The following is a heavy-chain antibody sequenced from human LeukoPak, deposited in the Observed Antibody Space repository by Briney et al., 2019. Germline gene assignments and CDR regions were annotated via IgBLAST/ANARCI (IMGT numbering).Heavy chain of an antibody. D-gene: IGHD6-19*01. V-gene: IGHV3-23*01. J-gene: IGHJ4*02. CDR1: GFTFINYG. CDR2: ISGSGDST. Sequence: TGGSLRLSCAASGFTFINYGLNWVRQAPGEGLEWVSAISGSGDSTYYADSVKGRFTISRDNSKNTLYLQMNSLRAEDTAVYYCAKGDIAVAGRVYFDYWGQGTLVTVSS. CDR3: AKGDIAVAGRVYFDY.